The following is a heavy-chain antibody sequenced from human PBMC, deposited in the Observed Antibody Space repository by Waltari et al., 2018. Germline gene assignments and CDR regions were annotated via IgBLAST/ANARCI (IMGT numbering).Heavy chain of an antibody. CDR1: GFTFSSYS. Sequence: EVQLVESGGGLVKSGGSLRLSCAASGFTFSSYSMNWVRQAPGKGLEWVSSISSSSSYIYYADSVKGRFTISRDNAKNSLYLQMNSLRAEDTAVYYCARGREERWLQPYVDYWGQGTLVTVSS. D-gene: IGHD5-12*01. V-gene: IGHV3-21*01. J-gene: IGHJ4*02. CDR3: ARGREERWLQPYVDY. CDR2: ISSSSSYI.